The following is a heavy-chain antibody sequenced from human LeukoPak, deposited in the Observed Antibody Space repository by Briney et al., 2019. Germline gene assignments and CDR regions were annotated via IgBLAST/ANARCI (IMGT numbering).Heavy chain of an antibody. J-gene: IGHJ5*02. Sequence: HGESLKISCRGSGYSFTSYWIGWVRQMPGKGLEWMGITYPGDSDTRYSPSFQGQVTISADKSISTAYLQWSSLKASDTAMYYCASHPPPYTAMDTTFWFDPWGQGTLVTVSS. CDR3: ASHPPPYTAMDTTFWFDP. CDR1: GYSFTSYW. D-gene: IGHD5-18*01. V-gene: IGHV5-51*01. CDR2: TYPGDSDT.